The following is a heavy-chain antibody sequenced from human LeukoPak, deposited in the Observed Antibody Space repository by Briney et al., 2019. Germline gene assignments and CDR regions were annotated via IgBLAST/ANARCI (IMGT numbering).Heavy chain of an antibody. D-gene: IGHD5/OR15-5a*01. CDR2: ISGYNGNT. J-gene: IGHJ6*02. V-gene: IGHV1-18*01. CDR1: GYTFSSYG. CDR3: ARPIVSDHYFYYGMDV. Sequence: ASVKVSCKTSGYTFSSYGINWGRQAPGQGLEWMGWISGYNGNTKYAQKFQGRVTMTTDTFTSTAYMELRSLRSADTAVYYCARPIVSDHYFYYGMDVWGQGTTVTVSS.